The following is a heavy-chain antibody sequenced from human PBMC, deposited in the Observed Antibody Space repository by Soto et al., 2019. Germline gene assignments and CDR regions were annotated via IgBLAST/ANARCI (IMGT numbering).Heavy chain of an antibody. CDR2: ISAYNGNT. CDR1: GYTFTSYG. J-gene: IGHJ4*02. CDR3: AREAPHYGDYVQEVDY. D-gene: IGHD4-17*01. Sequence: QVQLVQSGAEVKKPGASVKVSCKASGYTFTSYGISWVRQAPGQGLEWMGWISAYNGNTNYAQKLQGRVTMTTDTSTSTAYMELRILRSEDTAVYYCAREAPHYGDYVQEVDYWGQGTLVTVSS. V-gene: IGHV1-18*01.